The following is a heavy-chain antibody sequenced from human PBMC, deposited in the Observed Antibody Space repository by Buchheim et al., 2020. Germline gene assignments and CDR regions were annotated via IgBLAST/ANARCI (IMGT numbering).Heavy chain of an antibody. V-gene: IGHV1-3*01. CDR2: INAAKGNT. CDR1: GDTFTKYS. J-gene: IGHJ4*02. Sequence: QVQLVQSGAEVKKPGASVKVSCKASGDTFTKYSIHWVRQAPGQRLEWMGWINAAKGNTEYSQKFQGRVNFTRDTSASAAYLELSGLRSEDTAVYFCAGEVSTVADPLDYWGQGTL. CDR3: AGEVSTVADPLDY. D-gene: IGHD5/OR15-5a*01.